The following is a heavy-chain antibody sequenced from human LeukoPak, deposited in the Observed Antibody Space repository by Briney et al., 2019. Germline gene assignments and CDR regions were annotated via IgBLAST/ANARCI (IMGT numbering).Heavy chain of an antibody. D-gene: IGHD3-10*01. CDR2: TYTSGST. Sequence: PSETLSLTCTVSGGSISRYYWSWLRQPAGKGLEWIGRTYTSGSTNYNPSLKSRVTMSVDTSKNQFSLKLSSVTAADTAVYYCARDGCGSGFPYYYYGMDVWGQGTTVTVS. CDR1: GGSISRYY. CDR3: ARDGCGSGFPYYYYGMDV. V-gene: IGHV4-4*07. J-gene: IGHJ6*02.